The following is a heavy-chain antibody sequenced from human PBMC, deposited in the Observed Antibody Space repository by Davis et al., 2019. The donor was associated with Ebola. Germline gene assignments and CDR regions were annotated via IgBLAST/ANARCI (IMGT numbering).Heavy chain of an antibody. V-gene: IGHV3-21*01. J-gene: IGHJ6*02. CDR1: GFTFSSYS. CDR3: ARVRSGYYPSAMDV. Sequence: GESLKISCAASGFTFSSYSMNWVRQAPGKGLEWVSSISSSSSYIYYADSVKGRFTISRDNAKNSLYLQMNSLRDEDTAVYFCARVRSGYYPSAMDVWGQGTTVTVSS. CDR2: ISSSSSYI. D-gene: IGHD3-3*01.